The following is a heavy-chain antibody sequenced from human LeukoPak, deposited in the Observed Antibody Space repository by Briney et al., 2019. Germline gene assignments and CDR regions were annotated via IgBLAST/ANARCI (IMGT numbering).Heavy chain of an antibody. CDR1: GGTFSSYT. CDR3: ASGYYDILTGAT. D-gene: IGHD3-9*01. J-gene: IGHJ4*02. Sequence: VASVKVSXKASGGTFSSYTISWVRQAPGQGLEWMGRIIPILGIANYAQKFQGRVTITADKSTSTAYMELSSLRSEDTAVYYCASGYYDILTGATWGQGTLVTVSS. V-gene: IGHV1-69*02. CDR2: IIPILGIA.